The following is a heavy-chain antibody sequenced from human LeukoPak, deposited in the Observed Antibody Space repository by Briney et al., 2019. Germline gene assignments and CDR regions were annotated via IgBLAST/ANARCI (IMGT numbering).Heavy chain of an antibody. Sequence: GASVKVSCKASGYTFTGYYMHWVRQAPGQGLEWMGWINPNSGGTNYAQKFQGRVAMTRDTSISTAYMELSRLRSDDTAVYYCARVFQAAYPYNWFDPWGQGTLVTVSS. J-gene: IGHJ5*02. CDR2: INPNSGGT. D-gene: IGHD2/OR15-2a*01. CDR3: ARVFQAAYPYNWFDP. CDR1: GYTFTGYY. V-gene: IGHV1-2*02.